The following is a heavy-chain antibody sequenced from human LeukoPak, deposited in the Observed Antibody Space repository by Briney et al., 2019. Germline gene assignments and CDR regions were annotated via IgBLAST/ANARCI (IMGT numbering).Heavy chain of an antibody. Sequence: SETLSLTCTVSGGSISSYYWSWIRQPPGKGLDWIGYIYYSGSTNYNPSLKSRVTISVDTSKNQFSLKLSSVTAADTAVYYCACLTTADAFDIWGQGTMVTVSS. J-gene: IGHJ3*02. CDR1: GGSISSYY. V-gene: IGHV4-59*01. CDR3: ACLTTADAFDI. CDR2: IYYSGST. D-gene: IGHD3-22*01.